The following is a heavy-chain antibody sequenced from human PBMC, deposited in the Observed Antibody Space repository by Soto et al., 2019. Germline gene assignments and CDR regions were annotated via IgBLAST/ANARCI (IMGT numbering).Heavy chain of an antibody. V-gene: IGHV3-48*01. CDR3: ARFGYCSSTSCYGKDWFDP. Sequence: GGSLRLSCAASGFTFSSYSMNWVRQAPGKGLEWVSYISSSSSTIYYADSVKGRFTISRDNAENSLYLQMNSLRAEDTAVYYCARFGYCSSTSCYGKDWFDPWGQGTLVTVSS. J-gene: IGHJ5*02. CDR1: GFTFSSYS. CDR2: ISSSSSTI. D-gene: IGHD2-2*03.